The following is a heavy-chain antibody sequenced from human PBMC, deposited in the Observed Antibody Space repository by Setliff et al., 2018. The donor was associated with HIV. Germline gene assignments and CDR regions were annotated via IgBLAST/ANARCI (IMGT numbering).Heavy chain of an antibody. CDR1: GFTFSNYA. J-gene: IGHJ4*02. D-gene: IGHD4-17*01. CDR3: AKYRWGLYGDYDY. Sequence: GGSLRLSCAASGFTFSNYAMNWVRQATGKGLEWVSSISGSGRTTDYADSVKGRFTSSRDNSKTTLYLQMNSLRAEDTAVYYCAKYRWGLYGDYDYWGQGTLVTVSS. CDR2: ISGSGRTT. V-gene: IGHV3-23*01.